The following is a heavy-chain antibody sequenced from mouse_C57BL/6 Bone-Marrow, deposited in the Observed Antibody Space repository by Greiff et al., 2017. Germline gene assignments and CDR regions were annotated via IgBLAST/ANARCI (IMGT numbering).Heavy chain of an antibody. J-gene: IGHJ3*01. Sequence: EVKLVESGEGLVKPGGSLKLSCAASGFTFSSYAMSWVRQTPEKRLEWVAYISSGGDYIYYADTVKGRFTISRDNARNTLYLQMSSLKSEDTAMYYCTRVGYDYAWFAYWGQGTLVTVSA. CDR3: TRVGYDYAWFAY. D-gene: IGHD2-4*01. CDR1: GFTFSSYA. CDR2: ISSGGDYI. V-gene: IGHV5-9-1*02.